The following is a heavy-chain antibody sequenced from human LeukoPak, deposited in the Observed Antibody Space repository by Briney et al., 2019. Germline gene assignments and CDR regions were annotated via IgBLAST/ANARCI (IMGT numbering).Heavy chain of an antibody. CDR1: GLTFSSYG. J-gene: IGHJ4*02. Sequence: GGSLRLSCAASGLTFSSYGMHWVRQAPGKGLEYVSVISSNGGTTYYANSVKGRFTISRDNSKNTLYLQMGSLRAEDMAVYYCARDARDLRYYFDYWGQGTLVTVSS. CDR2: ISSNGGTT. D-gene: IGHD5-24*01. CDR3: ARDARDLRYYFDY. V-gene: IGHV3-64*01.